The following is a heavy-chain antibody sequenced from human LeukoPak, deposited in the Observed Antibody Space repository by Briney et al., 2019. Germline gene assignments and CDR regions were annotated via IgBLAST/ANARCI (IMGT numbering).Heavy chain of an antibody. V-gene: IGHV1-18*01. D-gene: IGHD2-15*01. CDR1: GYTFSNYG. CDR3: ARDCSGASCYSDY. CDR2: ISAYNGDT. Sequence: ASVTVSCKASGYTFSNYGVAWVRQAPGQGLEWMGWISAYNGDTKYAQHFQGRVTMTTDTSSKIAHMELRSLRSDDTAVYYCARDCSGASCYSDYWGQGTLVTVSS. J-gene: IGHJ4*02.